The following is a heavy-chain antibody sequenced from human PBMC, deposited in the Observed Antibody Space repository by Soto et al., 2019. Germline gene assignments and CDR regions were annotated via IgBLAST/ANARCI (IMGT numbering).Heavy chain of an antibody. CDR1: GFTFSSYA. Sequence: GGSLRLSCAASGFTFSSYAMHWVRQAPGKGLEWVAVISYDGSNKYYADSVKGRFTISRDNSKNTLYLQMNSLRAEDTAVYYCARDPYYDSSGYYAYWGQGTLVTVS. V-gene: IGHV3-30-3*01. CDR2: ISYDGSNK. CDR3: ARDPYYDSSGYYAY. D-gene: IGHD3-22*01. J-gene: IGHJ4*02.